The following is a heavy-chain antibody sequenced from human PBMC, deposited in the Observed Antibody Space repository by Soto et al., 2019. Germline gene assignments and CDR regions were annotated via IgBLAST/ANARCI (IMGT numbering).Heavy chain of an antibody. CDR1: GFTFSSYA. Sequence: EVQLLESGGGLVQPGGSLRLSCAASGFTFSSYAMSWVRQAPGKGLEWVSAISGSGGSTYYADSVKGRFTISRDNSKNTLNLQMTSLRAEDTAGYYCAVHGTSKDLGSTMVRGVNPGSYYYYGMDVWGQGTTVTVSS. V-gene: IGHV3-23*01. J-gene: IGHJ6*02. D-gene: IGHD3-10*01. CDR3: AVHGTSKDLGSTMVRGVNPGSYYYYGMDV. CDR2: ISGSGGST.